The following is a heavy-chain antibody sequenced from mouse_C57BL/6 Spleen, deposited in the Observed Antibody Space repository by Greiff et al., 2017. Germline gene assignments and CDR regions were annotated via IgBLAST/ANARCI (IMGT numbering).Heavy chain of an antibody. V-gene: IGHV1-22*01. CDR1: GYTFTDYN. J-gene: IGHJ2*01. CDR2: INPNNGGT. Sequence: EVKLQESGPELVKPGASVKMSCKASGYTFTDYNMHWVKQSHGKSLEWIGYINPNNGGTSYNQKFKGKATLTVNKSSSTAYMELRSLTSEDSAVYYCARSVDGKDYWGQGTTLTVSS. D-gene: IGHD2-1*01. CDR3: ARSVDGKDY.